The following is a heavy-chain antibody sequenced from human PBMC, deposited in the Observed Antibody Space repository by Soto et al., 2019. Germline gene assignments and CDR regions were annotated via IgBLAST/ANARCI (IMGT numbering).Heavy chain of an antibody. D-gene: IGHD4-17*01. J-gene: IGHJ4*02. CDR1: DDSSSSYK. V-gene: IGHV4-59*12. CDR3: ARSQTTANSYDF. Sequence: PSETLSLTCTVSDDSSSSYKWSWIRQPPGRRLEWIGYIDSNGGTSYNPSLQSRVTISVDRSKNQFSLKLSSVTAADTAVYYCARSQTTANSYDFWGQGTLVTVDS. CDR2: IDSNGGT.